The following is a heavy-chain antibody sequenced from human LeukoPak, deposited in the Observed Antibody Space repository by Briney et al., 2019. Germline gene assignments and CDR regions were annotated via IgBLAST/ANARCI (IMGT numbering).Heavy chain of an antibody. D-gene: IGHD3-16*01. Sequence: GASLRLSCAASGFTFSSYAMSWVRRAAGKGLEWVSAISGSGGSTYYADSVKGRFTISRDNSKNTLYLQMNSLRAEDTAVYYCARRYDYVWGSHHTFDYWGQGTLVTVSS. J-gene: IGHJ4*02. CDR3: ARRYDYVWGSHHTFDY. V-gene: IGHV3-23*01. CDR2: ISGSGGST. CDR1: GFTFSSYA.